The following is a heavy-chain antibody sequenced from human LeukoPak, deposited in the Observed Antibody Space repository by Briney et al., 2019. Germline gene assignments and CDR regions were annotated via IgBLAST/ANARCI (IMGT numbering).Heavy chain of an antibody. CDR3: ARHVYYYGSGSYYPTYYYYYYMDV. V-gene: IGHV4-34*01. CDR1: GGSFSGYY. J-gene: IGHJ6*03. CDR2: INHSGST. D-gene: IGHD3-10*01. Sequence: SETLSLTCAVYGGSFSGYYWSWIRQPPGKGLEWIGEINHSGSTNYNPSLKSRVTISVDTSKNQFSLKLSSVTAADTAVYYCARHVYYYGSGSYYPTYYYYYYMDVWGKGTTITISS.